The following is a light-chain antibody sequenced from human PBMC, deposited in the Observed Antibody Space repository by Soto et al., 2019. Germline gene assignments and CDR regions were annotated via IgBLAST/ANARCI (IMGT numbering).Light chain of an antibody. CDR3: MQALQTPIT. Sequence: DIVMTQSPLSLPVTPGEPASISCRSSQSLLHSNGYNYLDWYLQKPGQSPELLIYLGSNRASGDPDRFSGSGSGTDFTLKSSRVEAEDVGVYYCMQALQTPITFGQGTRLEIK. V-gene: IGKV2-28*01. CDR1: QSLLHSNGYNY. J-gene: IGKJ5*01. CDR2: LGS.